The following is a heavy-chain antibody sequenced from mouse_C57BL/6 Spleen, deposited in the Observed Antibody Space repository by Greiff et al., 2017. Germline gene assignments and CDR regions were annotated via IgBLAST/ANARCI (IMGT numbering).Heavy chain of an antibody. V-gene: IGHV5-4*01. CDR1: GFTFSSYA. CDR3: AREGAFRYFDV. J-gene: IGHJ1*03. CDR2: ISDGGSYT. Sequence: EVMLVESGGGLVKPGGSLKLSCAASGFTFSSYAMSWVRQTPEKRLEWVATISDGGSYTYYPDNVKGRFTISRDNAKNNLYLQMSHLKSEDTAMYYCAREGAFRYFDVWGTGTTVTVSS.